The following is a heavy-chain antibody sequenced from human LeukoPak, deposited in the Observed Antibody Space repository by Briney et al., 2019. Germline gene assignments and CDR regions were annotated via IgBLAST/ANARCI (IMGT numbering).Heavy chain of an antibody. V-gene: IGHV4-4*02. CDR1: GGSISSSNW. Sequence: SETLSLTCAVSGGSISSSNWWSWVRPPPGKGLDWIGEIYHSGSLNYNPSLKSRITISIDKSKNQFSLNLSSVTAADTAVYYCARNYGSGSTYYYYYGMDVWGQGTTVTVSS. CDR2: IYHSGSL. CDR3: ARNYGSGSTYYYYYGMDV. D-gene: IGHD3-10*01. J-gene: IGHJ6*02.